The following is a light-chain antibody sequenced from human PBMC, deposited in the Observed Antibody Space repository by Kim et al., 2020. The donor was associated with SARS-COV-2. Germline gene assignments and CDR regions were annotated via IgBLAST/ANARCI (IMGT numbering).Light chain of an antibody. CDR3: ETWDSHTRV. Sequence: SVKITCTLSSGQSSYMIAWHQQQPGKAPRYLMKVEGSGSYNKGSGVPDRFSGSSSGADRYLIISNLQSEDEADYYCETWDSHTRVFGGGTQLTVL. CDR2: VEGSGSY. V-gene: IGLV4-60*03. CDR1: SGQSSYM. J-gene: IGLJ3*02.